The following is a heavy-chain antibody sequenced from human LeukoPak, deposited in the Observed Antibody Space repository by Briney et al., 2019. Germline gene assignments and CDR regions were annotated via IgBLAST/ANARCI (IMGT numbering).Heavy chain of an antibody. J-gene: IGHJ4*02. CDR2: IKQDGSEK. D-gene: IGHD2-15*01. CDR1: GFTFSSYW. CDR3: ARGDEYCSGGSCYSINHFDY. V-gene: IGHV3-7*04. Sequence: GGSLRLSCAASGFTFSSYWMSWVRQAPGKGLEWVANIKQDGSEKYYVDSVKGRFTISRDKAKNSLYLQMNSLRAEDTAVYYCARGDEYCSGGSCYSINHFDYWGQGTLVTVSS.